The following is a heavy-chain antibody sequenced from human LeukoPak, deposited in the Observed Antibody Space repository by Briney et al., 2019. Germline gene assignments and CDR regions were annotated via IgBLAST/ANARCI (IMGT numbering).Heavy chain of an antibody. Sequence: GGSLRLSCAASGFTFSNFEMNWVRKGPGKGLEWVSHIRSSGYTMYYSDSVKGRFTISRDNTNNSLYLQMTSLRAEDTAVYYCARELTTAGLFDYWGQGTLVTVSS. CDR1: GFTFSNFE. D-gene: IGHD6-13*01. J-gene: IGHJ4*02. CDR2: IRSSGYTM. V-gene: IGHV3-48*03. CDR3: ARELTTAGLFDY.